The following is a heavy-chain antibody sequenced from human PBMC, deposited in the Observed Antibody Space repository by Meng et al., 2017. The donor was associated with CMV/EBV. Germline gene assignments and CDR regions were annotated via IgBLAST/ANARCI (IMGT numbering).Heavy chain of an antibody. V-gene: IGHV4-34*01. CDR2: INHSGST. D-gene: IGHD2-2*02. J-gene: IGHJ6*02. CDR3: ARGVRPGYCSSTSCYTGRPFHYYYYGMDV. Sequence: SETLFLTCAVYGGSFSGYYWSWIRQPPGKGLEWIGEINHSGSTNYNPSLKGRVTISVDTSKNQFSLKLSSVTAADTAVYYCARGVRPGYCSSTSCYTGRPFHYYYYGMDVWGQGTTVTVSS. CDR1: GGSFSGYY.